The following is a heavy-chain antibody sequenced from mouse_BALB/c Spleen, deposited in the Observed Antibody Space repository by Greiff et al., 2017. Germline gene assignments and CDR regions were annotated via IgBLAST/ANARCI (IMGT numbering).Heavy chain of an antibody. J-gene: IGHJ1*01. CDR2: INPSTGYT. V-gene: IGHV1-7*01. CDR1: GYTFTSYW. CDR3: ARGRYRYDWYFDV. Sequence: QVQLQQSGAELAKPGASVKMSCKASGYTFTSYWMHWVKQRPGQGLEWIGYINPSTGYTEYNQKFKDKATLTADKSSSTAYMQLSSLTSEDSAVYYRARGRYRYDWYFDVWGAGTTVTVSS. D-gene: IGHD2-14*01.